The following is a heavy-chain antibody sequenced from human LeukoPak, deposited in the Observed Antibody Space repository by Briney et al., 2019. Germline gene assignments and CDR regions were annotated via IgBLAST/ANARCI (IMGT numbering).Heavy chain of an antibody. CDR1: GGSISSYF. CDR3: ATDNSYGLGSYYT. Sequence: SETLSLTCTVSGGSISSYFWSWIRQPPGKGLEWIGYIYYSGSTNYNPPLKSRVTISVDTSKNQFSLKLSSVTAADTAVYYCATDNSYGLGSYYTWGQGTLVIVSS. V-gene: IGHV4-59*01. CDR2: IYYSGST. D-gene: IGHD3-10*01. J-gene: IGHJ4*02.